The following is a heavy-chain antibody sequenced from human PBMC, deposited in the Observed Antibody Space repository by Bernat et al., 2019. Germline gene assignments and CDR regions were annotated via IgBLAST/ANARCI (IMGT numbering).Heavy chain of an antibody. D-gene: IGHD3-9*01. J-gene: IGHJ4*02. CDR3: ARDTDDILTGYSLDY. CDR2: ISAYNGNT. CDR1: GYTFTSYG. V-gene: IGHV1-18*01. Sequence: QVQLVQSGAEVKKPGSSVKVSCKASGYTFTSYGISWVRQAPGQGLEWMGWISAYNGNTNYAQKLQGRVTITTDTSTSTAYMELRSLRSDDTAVYYCARDTDDILTGYSLDYWGQGTLVTVSS.